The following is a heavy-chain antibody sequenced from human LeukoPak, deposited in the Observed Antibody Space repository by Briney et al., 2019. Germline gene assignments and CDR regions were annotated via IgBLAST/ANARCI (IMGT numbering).Heavy chain of an antibody. CDR3: ARPSIAARPYAFDI. Sequence: PSETLSLTCTVSGGSITSSSYYWGWIRQPPGKGLEWIGEINHSGSTYYNPSLKSRVTISVDTSKNQFPLKLSSVTAADTAVYYCARPSIAARPYAFDIWGQGTMVTVSS. V-gene: IGHV4-39*06. J-gene: IGHJ3*02. D-gene: IGHD6-6*01. CDR1: GGSITSSSYY. CDR2: INHSGST.